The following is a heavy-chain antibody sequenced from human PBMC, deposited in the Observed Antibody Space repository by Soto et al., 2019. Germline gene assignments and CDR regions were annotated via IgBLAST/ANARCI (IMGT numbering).Heavy chain of an antibody. J-gene: IGHJ6*02. V-gene: IGHV1-69*13. CDR3: ARSGDYYDSSGYPHPFYGMDV. Sequence: SVKVSCKASGGTFSSYAISWVRQAPGQGLEWMGGIIPIFGTANYAQKFQGRVTITADESTSTAYMELSSLRSEDTAVYYCARSGDYYDSSGYPHPFYGMDVWGQGTTVTVSS. CDR2: IIPIFGTA. D-gene: IGHD3-22*01. CDR1: GGTFSSYA.